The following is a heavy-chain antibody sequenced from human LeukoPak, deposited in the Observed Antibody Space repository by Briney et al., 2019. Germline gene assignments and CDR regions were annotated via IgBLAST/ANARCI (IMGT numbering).Heavy chain of an antibody. D-gene: IGHD4/OR15-4a*01. CDR2: IIPIFGTA. CDR3: ASPGGTMALDAFDI. Sequence: ASVKVSCKASGGTFSSYALSWVRQAPGQGLEWMGGIIPIFGTANYAQKFQGRVTITTDESTSTAYMELSSLRSEDTAVYYCASPGGTMALDAFDIWGQGTMVTVSS. CDR1: GGTFSSYA. V-gene: IGHV1-69*05. J-gene: IGHJ3*02.